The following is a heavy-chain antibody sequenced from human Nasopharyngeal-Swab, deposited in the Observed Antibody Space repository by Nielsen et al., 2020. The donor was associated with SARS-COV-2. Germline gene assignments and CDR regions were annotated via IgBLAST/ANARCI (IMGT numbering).Heavy chain of an antibody. J-gene: IGHJ6*02. V-gene: IGHV3-21*01. CDR1: GFTFSSYS. Sequence: GGSLRLCCAASGFTFSSYSMNWVRQAPGKGLEWVSSISSSSSYIYYADSVKGRFTISRDNAKNSLYLQMNSLRAEDTAVYYCARRDTVTLYYYYYGMDVWGQGTTVTVSS. D-gene: IGHD4-11*01. CDR2: ISSSSSYI. CDR3: ARRDTVTLYYYYYGMDV.